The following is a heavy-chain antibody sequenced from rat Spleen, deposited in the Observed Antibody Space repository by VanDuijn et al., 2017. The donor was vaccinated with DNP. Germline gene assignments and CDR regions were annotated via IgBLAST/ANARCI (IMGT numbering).Heavy chain of an antibody. V-gene: IGHV5-22*01. CDR3: ARPIYNNHGGFAY. Sequence: EVQLVESGGGLAQPGRSLKVSCAASGFTFSDYYMAWVRQAPTKGLEWVAYITYDGGGTYYRDSVKGRFTISRDNAKSTLYLQMNSLRSEDMATYYCARPIYNNHGGFAYWGQGTLVTVSS. CDR1: GFTFSDYY. J-gene: IGHJ3*01. D-gene: IGHD1-10*01. CDR2: ITYDGGGT.